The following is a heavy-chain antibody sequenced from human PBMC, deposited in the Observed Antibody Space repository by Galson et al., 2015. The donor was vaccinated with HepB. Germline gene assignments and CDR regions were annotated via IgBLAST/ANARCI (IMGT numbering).Heavy chain of an antibody. CDR1: GFTFGDYA. CDR2: IRSKAYGGTT. V-gene: IGHV3-49*05. CDR3: TQNYDFWSGYQNYFDY. D-gene: IGHD3-3*01. J-gene: IGHJ4*02. Sequence: SGAEVKKPGESLRLSCAASGFTFGDYAMSWFRQAPGKGLEWVGFIRSKAYGGTTEYAASVKGRFTISRDDSKSIAYLQMNSLKTEDTAVYYCTQNYDFWSGYQNYFDYWGQGTLVTVSS.